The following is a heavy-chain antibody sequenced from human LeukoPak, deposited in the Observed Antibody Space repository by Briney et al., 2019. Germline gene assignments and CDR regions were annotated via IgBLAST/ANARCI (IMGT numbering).Heavy chain of an antibody. V-gene: IGHV3-74*01. CDR3: TRDYSSCPDY. CDR1: GFTFRTYW. J-gene: IGHJ4*02. D-gene: IGHD6-13*01. Sequence: GRSLRLSSTASGFTFRTYWTHSVPHAPRKGLVWVSRINTDGSSTTYADSVKGRFTISRDNAKNTLYLQMNSLRAEDTAVYYCTRDYSSCPDYWGQGTLVTVSP. CDR2: INTDGSST.